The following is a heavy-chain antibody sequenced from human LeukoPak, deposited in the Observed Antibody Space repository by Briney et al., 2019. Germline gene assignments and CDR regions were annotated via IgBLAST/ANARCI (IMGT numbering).Heavy chain of an antibody. J-gene: IGHJ6*03. CDR3: ASRVPYYYYIDV. V-gene: IGHV3-30*02. Sequence: GGSLRLSCAASGFTFSSYGMHWVRQAPGKGLEWVAVIWYDGSNKYYADSVKGRFTISRDNSKNTLYLQMNSLRAEDTAVYYCASRVPYYYYIDVWGKGTTVTVSS. CDR2: IWYDGSNK. CDR1: GFTFSSYG.